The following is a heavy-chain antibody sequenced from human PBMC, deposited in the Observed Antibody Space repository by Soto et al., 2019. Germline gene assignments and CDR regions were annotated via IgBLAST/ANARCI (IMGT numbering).Heavy chain of an antibody. CDR3: SRVDPGETSPFDH. CDR1: GYIFTSYY. V-gene: IGHV1-46*03. CDR2: INPFDGSR. Sequence: ASVKVSCKASGYIFTSYYIHWVRLAPGQGLEWMGWINPFDGSRMFAQSFQGRVTMTRDTSTSTVYMEVSSLRSEDTAVYYCSRVDPGETSPFDHWG. J-gene: IGHJ4*01. D-gene: IGHD3-10*01.